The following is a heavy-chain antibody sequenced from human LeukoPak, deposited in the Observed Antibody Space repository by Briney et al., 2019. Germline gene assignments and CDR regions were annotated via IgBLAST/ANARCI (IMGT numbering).Heavy chain of an antibody. Sequence: GGSLRLSCAASGFTFSSYSLSWVRQAPGKGLEWVSAISGSGGSIHYVDSVKGRFTISRDNSKNTLYLQMNSLRAEDTAIYYCAKGASRYSFDPWGQGTLVTVSS. CDR3: AKGASRYSFDP. D-gene: IGHD2-15*01. J-gene: IGHJ5*02. CDR2: ISGSGGSI. V-gene: IGHV3-23*01. CDR1: GFTFSSYS.